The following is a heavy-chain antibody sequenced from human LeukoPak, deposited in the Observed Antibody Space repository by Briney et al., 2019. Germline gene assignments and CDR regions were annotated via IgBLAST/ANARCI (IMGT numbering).Heavy chain of an antibody. J-gene: IGHJ5*02. CDR1: GFTFSSYS. CDR2: ISSSSSYI. Sequence: PGGSLRLSCAASGFTFSSYSMNWVRQAPGKGLEWVSSISSSSSYIYYADSVKGRFIISRDNAKNSLYLQMNSLRAEDTAVYYCARGVGGFENWFDPWGQGTLVTVSS. V-gene: IGHV3-21*01. D-gene: IGHD3-10*01. CDR3: ARGVGGFENWFDP.